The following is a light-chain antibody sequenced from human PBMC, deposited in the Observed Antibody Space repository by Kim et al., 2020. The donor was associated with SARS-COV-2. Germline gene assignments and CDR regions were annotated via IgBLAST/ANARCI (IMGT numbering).Light chain of an antibody. J-gene: IGKJ3*01. V-gene: IGKV2-30*01. CDR2: MVS. CDR1: QSLVYSDGNTY. Sequence: DVAMTESPLSVPVTXGQTASISCRSSQSLVYSDGNTYLNWFQQRPGQSPSRLIYMVSNRDSGVPDRLSGSGSGASFTLRISRVEAEGVWIYFSIKATHGPFTFGPGTKGDIK. CDR3: IKATHGPFT.